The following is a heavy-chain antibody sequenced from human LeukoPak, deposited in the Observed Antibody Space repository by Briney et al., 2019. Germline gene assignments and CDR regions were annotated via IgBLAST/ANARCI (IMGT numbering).Heavy chain of an antibody. Sequence: GGSLRLSCAGSGFTFSNYNMNWVRQAPGKGLEWVSYISSSASTIYYADSVKGRFTISRDNAKNSLYLQMTSLRAEDTAVYYCARDQGDTPWAFDIWGQGTMVTVSS. CDR1: GFTFSNYN. J-gene: IGHJ3*02. CDR3: ARDQGDTPWAFDI. D-gene: IGHD2-15*01. V-gene: IGHV3-48*01. CDR2: ISSSASTI.